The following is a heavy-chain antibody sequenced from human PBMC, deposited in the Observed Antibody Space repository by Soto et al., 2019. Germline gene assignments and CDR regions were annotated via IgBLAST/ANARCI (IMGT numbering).Heavy chain of an antibody. D-gene: IGHD6-19*01. CDR3: ARGVAGSGFDL. J-gene: IGHJ4*02. CDR1: GDSVSINTAA. Sequence: SQTLALTCAISGDSVSINTAAWNCIRSSPSRGLEWPGRTYYRSNWRHDYAVSVKSRITVNPDTSKNHFSLQLNSVTPDDTAVYYCARGVAGSGFDLWGQGTLVTVSS. V-gene: IGHV6-1*01. CDR2: TYYRSNWRH.